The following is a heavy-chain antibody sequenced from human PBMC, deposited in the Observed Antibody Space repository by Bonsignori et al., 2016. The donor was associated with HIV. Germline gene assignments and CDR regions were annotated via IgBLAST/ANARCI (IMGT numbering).Heavy chain of an antibody. CDR2: IHTSGSA. J-gene: IGHJ4*02. CDR1: GGSISNSY. Sequence: QVQLQESGPGLVRPSETLSLTCTVSGGSISNSYWSWIRQPAMKGLEWIGRIHTSGSANYNPSLKGRVTMSLDTSKNQFSLRLSSVTAADTAVYYCAKDRPDYGGNLFDLWGQGTLVTVSS. D-gene: IGHD4-23*01. V-gene: IGHV4-4*07. CDR3: AKDRPDYGGNLFDL.